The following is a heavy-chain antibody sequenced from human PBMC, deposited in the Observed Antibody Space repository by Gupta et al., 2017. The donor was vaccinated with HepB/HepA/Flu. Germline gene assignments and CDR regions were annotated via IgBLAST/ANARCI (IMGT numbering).Heavy chain of an antibody. D-gene: IGHD4-17*01. CDR1: AFIFSNYA. Sequence: EVQLLESGGGLAQSGGSLRLSCAASAFIFSNYAITWVRQAPGKGLEWVSTISRSGSSTYYTDSVKGRFTISRDNSKNTLYLQMNSLRADDTAVYYCAKQGDYGDSYYYMDVWGKGTTVTVSS. V-gene: IGHV3-23*01. J-gene: IGHJ6*03. CDR2: ISRSGSST. CDR3: AKQGDYGDSYYYMDV.